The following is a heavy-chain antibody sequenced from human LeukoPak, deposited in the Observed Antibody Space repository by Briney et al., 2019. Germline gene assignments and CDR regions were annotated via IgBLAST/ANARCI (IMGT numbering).Heavy chain of an antibody. CDR2: IIPIFGTA. Sequence: SVKVSCKASGYTFTSYYMHWVRQAPGQGLEWMGRIIPIFGTANYAQKFQGRVTITTDESTSTAYMELSSLRSEDTAVYYCARDDPFTVFDPWGQGTLVTVSS. CDR1: GYTFTSYY. J-gene: IGHJ5*02. D-gene: IGHD4-17*01. V-gene: IGHV1-69*05. CDR3: ARDDPFTVFDP.